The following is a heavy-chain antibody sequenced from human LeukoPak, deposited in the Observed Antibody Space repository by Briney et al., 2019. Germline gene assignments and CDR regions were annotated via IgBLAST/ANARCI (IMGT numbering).Heavy chain of an antibody. J-gene: IGHJ5*02. CDR1: GFTFSGYW. CDR2: INSDESTT. D-gene: IGHD2-2*01. V-gene: IGHV3-74*01. Sequence: GRSLRLSCAASGFTFSGYWMHWVRQAPGKGLVWVSRINSDESTTTYAESVKGRFTISRDNAKNTLYLQMNSLRAEDTAVYYCARSRGAYCSSTTCFTPQGFDPWGQGTLVTVSS. CDR3: ARSRGAYCSSTTCFTPQGFDP.